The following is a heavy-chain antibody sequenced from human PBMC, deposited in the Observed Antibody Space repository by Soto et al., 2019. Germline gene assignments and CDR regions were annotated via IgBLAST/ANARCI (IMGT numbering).Heavy chain of an antibody. Sequence: QVQVVESGGGVVQPGRSLRLSCAASRFIFSTYAMHWVRQAPGKGLEWVAGISYDGRNEYYADSVRGRFTISRDNPRNTLDLQMNSLRAEATAVYYGAIGSYGDYDYYYGMDVWGQGTTVTVSS. CDR3: AIGSYGDYDYYYGMDV. D-gene: IGHD4-17*01. CDR1: RFIFSTYA. V-gene: IGHV3-30*04. CDR2: ISYDGRNE. J-gene: IGHJ6*02.